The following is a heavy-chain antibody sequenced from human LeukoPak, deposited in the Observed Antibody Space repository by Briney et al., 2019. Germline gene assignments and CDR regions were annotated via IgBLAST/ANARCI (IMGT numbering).Heavy chain of an antibody. J-gene: IGHJ4*02. CDR1: GFTFSSYA. Sequence: GGSLRLSCAASGFTFSSYAMNWVRQAPGKGLEWVSGISGGGGGTFYADSVQGRFTISRDNSKNTLYLQMNSLSAEDTAVYYCAKDLAVTTDYWGQGTLVTVSS. V-gene: IGHV3-23*01. CDR3: AKDLAVTTDY. CDR2: ISGGGGGT. D-gene: IGHD4-17*01.